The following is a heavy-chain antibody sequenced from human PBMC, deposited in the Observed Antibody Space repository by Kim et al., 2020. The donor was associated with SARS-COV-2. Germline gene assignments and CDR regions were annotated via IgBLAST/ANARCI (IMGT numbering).Heavy chain of an antibody. CDR2: INPNSGGT. CDR3: ARDLINVVVPADINYGMDV. CDR1: GYTFTGYY. Sequence: ASVKVSCKASGYTFTGYYMHWVRQAPGQGLEWMGRINPNSGGTNYAQKFQGRVTMTRDTSISTAYMELSRLRSDDTAVYYCARDLINVVVPADINYGMDVWGQGTTVTVSS. V-gene: IGHV1-2*06. D-gene: IGHD2-2*01. J-gene: IGHJ6*02.